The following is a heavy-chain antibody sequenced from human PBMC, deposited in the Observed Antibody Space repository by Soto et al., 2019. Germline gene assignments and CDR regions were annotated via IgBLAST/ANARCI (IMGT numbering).Heavy chain of an antibody. CDR3: AKDLDSTNWGNWFDS. D-gene: IGHD2-2*01. CDR2: ISYDGSNK. V-gene: IGHV3-30*18. Sequence: QVHLEESGGGVVQPGRSLRLSCAASGFTFRIYGMHWVRQAPGKGLEWVAVISYDGSNKYYVDSVKGRFTISRDNSKNTLYLQMNSLRVEDTAVYYCAKDLDSTNWGNWFDSWGQGTLVTVSS. CDR1: GFTFRIYG. J-gene: IGHJ5*01.